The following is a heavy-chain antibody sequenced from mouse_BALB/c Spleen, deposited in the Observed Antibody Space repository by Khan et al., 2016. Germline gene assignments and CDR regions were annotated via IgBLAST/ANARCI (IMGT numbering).Heavy chain of an antibody. D-gene: IGHD2-2*01. V-gene: IGHV14-3*02. CDR3: ARSGGYDMYYFDY. CDR1: GFNIKDTY. J-gene: IGHJ2*01. Sequence: EVQLQESGAELVRPGASVKLSCTASGFNIKDTYIYWVKQRPEQGLEWIGRIDPANGNIKYDPKFQGKAAITADTSSNAAYLQLSGLTSEDTAVYYWARSGGYDMYYFDYWGQGTTLTVSS. CDR2: IDPANGNI.